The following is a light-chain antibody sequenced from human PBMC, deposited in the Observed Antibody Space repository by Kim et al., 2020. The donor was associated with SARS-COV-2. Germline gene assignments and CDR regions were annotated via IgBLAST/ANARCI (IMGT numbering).Light chain of an antibody. V-gene: IGLV2-14*03. Sequence: GQSITISCTGTSSDVGGYNYVSWYQQHRGKATKLMIYDVSNRPTGVSNRFSGSKSGNTASLTISGLQAEDEADYYCSSYTSSSTYVFGTGTKVTVL. CDR1: SSDVGGYNY. CDR3: SSYTSSSTYV. J-gene: IGLJ1*01. CDR2: DVS.